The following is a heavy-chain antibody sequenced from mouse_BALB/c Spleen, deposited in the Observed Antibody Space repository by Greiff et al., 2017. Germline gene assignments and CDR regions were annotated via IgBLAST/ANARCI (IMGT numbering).Heavy chain of an antibody. Sequence: RPGQGLEWIGAIYPGDGDTRYTQKFKGKATLTADKSSSTAYMQLSSLASEDSAVYYCARCITTATGWYFDVWGAGTTVTVSS. CDR3: ARCITTATGWYFDV. J-gene: IGHJ1*01. D-gene: IGHD1-2*01. V-gene: IGHV1-87*01. CDR2: IYPGDGDT.